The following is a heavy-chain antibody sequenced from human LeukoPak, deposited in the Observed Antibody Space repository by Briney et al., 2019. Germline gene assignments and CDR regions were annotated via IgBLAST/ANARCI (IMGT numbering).Heavy chain of an antibody. V-gene: IGHV3-53*01. CDR1: GFTVSSNY. J-gene: IGHJ4*02. CDR2: IYSGGST. D-gene: IGHD4-17*01. CDR3: AREVDDYGDYLRNY. Sequence: GGSLRLSCAASGFTVSSNYMSWVRQAPGKGLEWVSVIYSGGSTYYADSVKGRFTISRDNSKNTLYLQMNSLRAEDTAVYYCAREVDDYGDYLRNYWGQGTLVTVSS.